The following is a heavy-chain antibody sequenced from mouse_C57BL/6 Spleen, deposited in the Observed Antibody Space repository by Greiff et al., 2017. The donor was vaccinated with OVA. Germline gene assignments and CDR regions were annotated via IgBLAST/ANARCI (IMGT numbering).Heavy chain of an antibody. J-gene: IGHJ4*01. Sequence: VQLQQSGAELVRPGASVKLSCTASGFNIKDCYMHWVKQRPEQGLAWIGRIDPEDGDTEYAPKFQGKATMTADTSSNTAYLQLSSLTSEDTAVYHCTTYHYGSDYAMDYWGQGTSVTVSS. D-gene: IGHD1-1*01. CDR2: IDPEDGDT. V-gene: IGHV14-1*01. CDR1: GFNIKDCY. CDR3: TTYHYGSDYAMDY.